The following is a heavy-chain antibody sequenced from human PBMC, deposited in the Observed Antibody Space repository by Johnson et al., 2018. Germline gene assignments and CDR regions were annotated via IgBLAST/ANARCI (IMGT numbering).Heavy chain of an antibody. D-gene: IGHD2-8*01. Sequence: VQLVQSGGGLVKPGGSLRLSCAASGFTFSDYYMSWVRQAPGKGLEWVSVIYSGGSTYYADSVKGRFTISRDNSKNTLYLQMNSLRAEDTAVYYCARDLVLMVYAKNYYYYGRDVWGQGTTVTVSS. J-gene: IGHJ6*02. V-gene: IGHV3-66*01. CDR3: ARDLVLMVYAKNYYYYGRDV. CDR2: IYSGGST. CDR1: GFTFSDYY.